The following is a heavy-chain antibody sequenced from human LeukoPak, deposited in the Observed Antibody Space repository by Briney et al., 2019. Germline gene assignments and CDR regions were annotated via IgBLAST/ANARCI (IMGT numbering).Heavy chain of an antibody. D-gene: IGHD2-2*01. V-gene: IGHV3-48*01. Sequence: PGGSLRLSCNVSGLSLSSYTMNWVRQAPGKGLEWVSYISGSGSTVYYADSVRGRFTMSRDNAKNSLYLQMNSLRAEDTALYYCARDHQYAFDVWGQGTLVTVSS. CDR2: ISGSGSTV. CDR3: ARDHQYAFDV. J-gene: IGHJ3*01. CDR1: GLSLSSYT.